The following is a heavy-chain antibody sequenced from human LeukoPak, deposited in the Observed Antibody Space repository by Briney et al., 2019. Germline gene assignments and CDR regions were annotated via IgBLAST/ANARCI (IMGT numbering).Heavy chain of an antibody. D-gene: IGHD3-10*01. V-gene: IGHV4-34*01. J-gene: IGHJ4*02. Sequence: SETLSLTCAVYGGSFSGYYWSWIRQPPGKGLEWIGEINHSGSTNYNPSLKSRVTISVDTSKNQFSLKLSSVTAADTAVYYCASVPGGYWGQGTLVTVSS. CDR1: GGSFSGYY. CDR3: ASVPGGY. CDR2: INHSGST.